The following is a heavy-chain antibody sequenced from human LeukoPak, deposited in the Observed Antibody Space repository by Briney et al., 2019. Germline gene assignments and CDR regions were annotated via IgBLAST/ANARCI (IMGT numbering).Heavy chain of an antibody. CDR1: GFSLSTSGVG. CDR3: AHSSYYDVLEGIDY. V-gene: IGHV2-5*01. J-gene: IGHJ4*02. Sequence: SGPTLVNPTQTLTLTCTFSGFSLSTSGVGVGWIRQPPGKALEWLALIHWNDDKRYSPSLRNRLTITKDTSKNQVVLTVTNMDPVDTATYYCAHSSYYDVLEGIDYWGQGTLVTVSS. D-gene: IGHD3-9*01. CDR2: IHWNDDK.